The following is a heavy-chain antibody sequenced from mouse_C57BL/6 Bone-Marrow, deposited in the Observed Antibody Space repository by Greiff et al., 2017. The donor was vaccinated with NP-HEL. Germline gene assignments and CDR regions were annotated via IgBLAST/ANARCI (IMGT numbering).Heavy chain of an antibody. Sequence: QVQLQQPGAELVKPGASVKLSCKASGYTFTSYWMQWVKQRPGQGLEWIGEIDPSDSYTNYNQKFKGKATLTVDTSSSTAYMQLSSLTSEDSAVYYCARGDGYYEGWGQGTLVTVSA. CDR2: IDPSDSYT. D-gene: IGHD2-3*01. J-gene: IGHJ3*02. CDR3: ARGDGYYEG. V-gene: IGHV1-50*01. CDR1: GYTFTSYW.